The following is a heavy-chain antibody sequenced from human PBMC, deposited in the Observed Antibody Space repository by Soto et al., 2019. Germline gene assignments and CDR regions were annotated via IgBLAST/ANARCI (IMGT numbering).Heavy chain of an antibody. CDR3: AKATATGGGAFDI. V-gene: IGHV3-23*01. J-gene: IGHJ3*02. Sequence: GGSLRLSCAASGFTCSSYDMSWVRRAPGKGLEWVSTILAGGSTYYADSVKGRLTISRDNSKNTVYLQMNSLTAGDTAVYYCAKATATGGGAFDICGQGTMVTVSS. D-gene: IGHD2-8*02. CDR1: GFTCSSYD. CDR2: ILAGGST.